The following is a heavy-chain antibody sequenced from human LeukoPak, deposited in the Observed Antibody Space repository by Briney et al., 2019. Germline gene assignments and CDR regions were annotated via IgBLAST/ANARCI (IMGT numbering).Heavy chain of an antibody. CDR2: MNPNSGNT. V-gene: IGHV1-8*01. CDR3: ARGLVVPAAIGGYYYGMDV. Sequence: ASVKVSCKASGYTFTSYDINWVRQATGQGLEWMGWMNPNSGNTGYAQKFQGRVTMTRNTSISTAYMELSSLRSEDMAVYYCARGLVVPAAIGGYYYGMDVWGQGTTVTVSS. J-gene: IGHJ6*02. D-gene: IGHD2-2*02. CDR1: GYTFTSYD.